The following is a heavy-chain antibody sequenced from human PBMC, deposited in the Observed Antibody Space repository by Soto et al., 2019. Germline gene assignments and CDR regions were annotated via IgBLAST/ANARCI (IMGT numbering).Heavy chain of an antibody. CDR1: GFTFSSYG. D-gene: IGHD1-26*01. CDR2: ISYDGSNT. CDR3: AKEGGLSGSYYISSSYYFDY. Sequence: QVQLVESGGGVVQPGRSLRLSCVASGFTFSSYGMHWVRQAPGKGLEWVAIISYDGSNTYYADSVKGRFTISRDNSKNTLYLQMNSLRAEDTSVYYCAKEGGLSGSYYISSSYYFDYWGQGTVVTVCS. J-gene: IGHJ4*02. V-gene: IGHV3-30*18.